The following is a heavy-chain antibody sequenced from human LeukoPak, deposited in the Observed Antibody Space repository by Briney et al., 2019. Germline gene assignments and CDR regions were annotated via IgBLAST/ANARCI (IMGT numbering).Heavy chain of an antibody. J-gene: IGHJ4*02. V-gene: IGHV3-74*01. Sequence: AGGSLRLSCAASGFSFSSYWMDWVRQAPGKGLVWVSRINSDGSSTSYADSVKGRFTISRDDAKNTLYLQMNSLRAEDTAVYYCARYYGSGTYALDYWGQGTLVTVSS. CDR1: GFSFSSYW. CDR3: ARYYGSGTYALDY. CDR2: INSDGSST. D-gene: IGHD3-10*01.